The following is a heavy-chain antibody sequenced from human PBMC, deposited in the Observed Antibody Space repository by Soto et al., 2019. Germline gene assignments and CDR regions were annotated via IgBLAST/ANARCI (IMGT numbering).Heavy chain of an antibody. CDR3: ARGPAYIDGWRTFDL. J-gene: IGHJ4*02. Sequence: PSETLSLTCTVSDDSFRGAEYYWSWIRQPLGKGPEWIGYTYYNGATKYNPALRSRVTMSEDTSKNQFSLRLSSVTAADTAVYFCARGPAYIDGWRTFDLWGRGILVTVSS. CDR2: TYYNGAT. D-gene: IGHD6-19*01. CDR1: DDSFRGAEYY. V-gene: IGHV4-61*08.